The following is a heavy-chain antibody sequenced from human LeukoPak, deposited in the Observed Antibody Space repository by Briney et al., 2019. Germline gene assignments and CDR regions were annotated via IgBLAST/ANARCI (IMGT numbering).Heavy chain of an antibody. D-gene: IGHD5-24*01. CDR2: IIPILGIA. Sequence: SVKVSCKASGGTFSSYAISWVRQAPGQGLEWMGRIIPILGIANYAQKFQGRVTITADKSTSTAYMELSSLRSEDTAVYYCAREGPVEMATINVMDVWGKGTTVTVSS. CDR1: GGTFSSYA. J-gene: IGHJ6*04. CDR3: AREGPVEMATINVMDV. V-gene: IGHV1-69*04.